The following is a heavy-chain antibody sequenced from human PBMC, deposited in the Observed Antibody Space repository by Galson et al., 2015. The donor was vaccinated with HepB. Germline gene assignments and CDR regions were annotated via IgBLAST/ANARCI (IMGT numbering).Heavy chain of an antibody. D-gene: IGHD2-15*01. CDR1: GYTLTELS. CDR2: FDPEDGET. CDR3: ATDREGCSGGSCYSGPHYYYGMDV. Sequence: SVKVSCKVSGYTLTELSMHWVRQAPGKGLEWMGGFDPEDGETIYAQKFQGRVTMTEDTSTDTAYMELSSLRSEDTAVYYCATDREGCSGGSCYSGPHYYYGMDVWGQGTAVTVSS. V-gene: IGHV1-24*01. J-gene: IGHJ6*02.